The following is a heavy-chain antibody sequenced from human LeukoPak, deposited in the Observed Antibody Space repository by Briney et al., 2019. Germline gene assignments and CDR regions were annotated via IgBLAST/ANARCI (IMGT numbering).Heavy chain of an antibody. CDR2: INPNSGGT. CDR1: GYTFTGYY. J-gene: IGHJ4*02. CDR3: ARDSVTTVTTDFDY. Sequence: ASVKVSCKASGYTFTGYYMHWVRQAPGQGLEWMGWINPNSGGTNYAQKFQGWVTMTRDTSISTAYMELSRLRSDDTAVYYCARDSVTTVTTDFDYWGQGTLVTVSS. D-gene: IGHD4-17*01. V-gene: IGHV1-2*04.